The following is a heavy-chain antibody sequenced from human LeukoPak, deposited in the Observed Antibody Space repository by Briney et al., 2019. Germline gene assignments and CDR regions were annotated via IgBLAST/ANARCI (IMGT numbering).Heavy chain of an antibody. D-gene: IGHD2-2*01. CDR1: GYRFTSYW. V-gene: IGHV5-51*01. J-gene: IGHJ4*02. Sequence: GESLKISCQGSGYRFTSYWIGWVRQMPGKGLEWMGIIYTGDSNTKYSSSFQGQVTISVDKSISTAYLQWSSLKASDTAMYYCARLGGSAYCVSTTCHFDYWGQGTLVTVSS. CDR3: ARLGGSAYCVSTTCHFDY. CDR2: IYTGDSNT.